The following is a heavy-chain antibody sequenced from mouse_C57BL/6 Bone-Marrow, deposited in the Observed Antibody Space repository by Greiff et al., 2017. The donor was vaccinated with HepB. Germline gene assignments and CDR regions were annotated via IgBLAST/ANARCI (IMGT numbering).Heavy chain of an antibody. D-gene: IGHD1-1*01. J-gene: IGHJ4*01. CDR1: GYTFTDYY. CDR2: IYPGSGNT. CDR3: ASKFLTAVVDYYAMDY. V-gene: IGHV1-76*01. Sequence: VKLMESGAELVRPGASVKLSCKASGYTFTDYYINWVKQRPGQGLEWIARIYPGSGNTYYNEKFKGKATLTAEKSSSTAYMQLSSLTSEDSAVYFCASKFLTAVVDYYAMDYWGQGASVTVSS.